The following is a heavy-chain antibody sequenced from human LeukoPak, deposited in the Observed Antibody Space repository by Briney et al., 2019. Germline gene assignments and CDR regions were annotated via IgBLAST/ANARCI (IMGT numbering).Heavy chain of an antibody. CDR2: ISSSSSYI. D-gene: IGHD3-16*01. CDR3: ARGKRQDGYVYTRRSTYSFDY. CDR1: GFIFGTYS. V-gene: IGHV3-21*01. Sequence: GGSLRLSCAASGFIFGTYSMNWVRQAPGKGLEWVSSISSSSSYIYYADSVKGRFTISRDNAKNSLYLQMNSLRAEDTAVYYCARGKRQDGYVYTRRSTYSFDYWGQGTLVTVSS. J-gene: IGHJ4*02.